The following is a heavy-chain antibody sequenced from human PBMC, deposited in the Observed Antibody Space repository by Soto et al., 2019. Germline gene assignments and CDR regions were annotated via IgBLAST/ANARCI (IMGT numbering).Heavy chain of an antibody. V-gene: IGHV1-46*01. J-gene: IGHJ4*02. D-gene: IGHD3-22*01. CDR2: INPSGGST. CDR3: ARDISYRGYYDSSGSPGYFYY. CDR1: GYTFTSYY. Sequence: ASVKACCKASGYTFTSYYMHWVRQAPGQGLEWMGIINPSGGSTSYAQKFQGRVTMTRGTSTSTVYMELSSLRSEDTAVYYCARDISYRGYYDSSGSPGYFYYWGQGTLVTGSS.